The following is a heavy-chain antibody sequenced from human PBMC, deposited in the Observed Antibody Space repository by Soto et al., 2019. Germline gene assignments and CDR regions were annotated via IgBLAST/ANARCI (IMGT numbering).Heavy chain of an antibody. V-gene: IGHV4-39*01. D-gene: IGHD6-19*01. CDR2: IYYSGST. CDR3: ARHMIAVAGTLSWFDP. CDR1: GGSISSSSYY. J-gene: IGHJ5*02. Sequence: QLQLQESGPGLVKPSETLSLTCTVSGGSISSSSYYWGWIRQPPGKGLEWIGSIYYSGSTYYNPSLKSRVPLSVDTSKNQFSLKLSSVTAADTAVYYCARHMIAVAGTLSWFDPWGQGTLVTVSS.